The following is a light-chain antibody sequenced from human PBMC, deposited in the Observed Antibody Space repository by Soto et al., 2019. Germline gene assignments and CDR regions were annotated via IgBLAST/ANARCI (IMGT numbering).Light chain of an antibody. CDR2: SND. CDR3: AAWDDTLNGWV. J-gene: IGLJ3*02. Sequence: QSVLAQPTSASGTPGQRVSISCSGSSSNIGSSSVNWYQHVPGAAPQLLIYSNDLRPSEVPDRFSGSKSGTSASLAISGLRSDDEADYYCAAWDDTLNGWVFGGGTKLTVL. CDR1: SSNIGSSS. V-gene: IGLV1-44*01.